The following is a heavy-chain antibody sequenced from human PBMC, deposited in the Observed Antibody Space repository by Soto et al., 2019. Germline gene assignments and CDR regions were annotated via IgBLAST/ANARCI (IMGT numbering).Heavy chain of an antibody. V-gene: IGHV1-69*01. Sequence: KASGGTFSSYAISWVRQAPGQGLEWMGGIIPIFGTVNYAQKFQGRVTITADESTSTAYMELSSLRSEDTAVYYCARHHCISSSCYYYYYYGMDVWGQGTTVTVSS. CDR2: IIPIFGTV. CDR1: GGTFSSYA. D-gene: IGHD2-2*01. CDR3: ARHHCISSSCYYYYYYGMDV. J-gene: IGHJ6*02.